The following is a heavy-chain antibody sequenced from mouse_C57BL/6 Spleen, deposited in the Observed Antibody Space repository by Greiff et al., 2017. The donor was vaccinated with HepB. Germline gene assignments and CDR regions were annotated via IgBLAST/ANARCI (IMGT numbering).Heavy chain of an antibody. CDR1: GYAFSSSW. CDR3: ARFITTVVPY. V-gene: IGHV1-82*01. Sequence: QVQLQQSGPELVKPGASVKISCKASGYAFSSSWMNWVKQRPGKGLEWIGRIYPGDGDTNYNGKFKGKATLTADKSSSTAYMQLSSLTSEDSAVYFCARFITTVVPYWGQGTLVTVSA. D-gene: IGHD1-1*01. J-gene: IGHJ3*01. CDR2: IYPGDGDT.